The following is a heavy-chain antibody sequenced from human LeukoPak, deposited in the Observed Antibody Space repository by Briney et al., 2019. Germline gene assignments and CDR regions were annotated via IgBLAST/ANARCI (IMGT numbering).Heavy chain of an antibody. CDR2: ISGGGDNT. J-gene: IGHJ4*02. CDR3: ARGGSGTYYHY. D-gene: IGHD1-26*01. Sequence: GGSLRLSCAAPGFTFNSYAMSWVRQASGKGLEWVSGISGGGDNTYYADSVKGRFTISRDTSKNMVYLEMNSLRAEDTAVYYCARGGSGTYYHYWGQGTLVTVSS. V-gene: IGHV3-23*01. CDR1: GFTFNSYA.